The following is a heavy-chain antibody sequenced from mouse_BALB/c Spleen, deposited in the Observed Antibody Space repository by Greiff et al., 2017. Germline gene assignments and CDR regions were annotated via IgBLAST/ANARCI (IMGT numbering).Heavy chain of an antibody. Sequence: VQLQQPGAELVKPGASVKLSCKASGYTFTSYWMHWVKQRPGQGLEWIGEINPSNGRTNYNEKFKSKATLTVDKSSSTAYMQLSSLTSEDSAVYCCATMITPRYFDVGGAGTTVTVAA. CDR2: INPSNGRT. D-gene: IGHD2-4*01. V-gene: IGHV1S81*02. J-gene: IGHJ1*01. CDR3: ATMITPRYFDV. CDR1: GYTFTSYW.